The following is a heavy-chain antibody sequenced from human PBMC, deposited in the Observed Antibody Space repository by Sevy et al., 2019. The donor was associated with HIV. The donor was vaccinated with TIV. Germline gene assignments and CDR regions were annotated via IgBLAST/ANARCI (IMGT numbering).Heavy chain of an antibody. Sequence: GGSLRLSCAASGFTFSDYYMSWIRQAPGKGLEWISYISGSDGTIFYADSVKGRFTISRDNSKNSLYLQISSLRAEDTAVYYCARDHVKDGDLGDYYYFAMDVWGQGTTVTVSS. D-gene: IGHD4-17*01. CDR1: GFTFSDYY. CDR3: ARDHVKDGDLGDYYYFAMDV. CDR2: ISGSDGTI. J-gene: IGHJ6*02. V-gene: IGHV3-11*01.